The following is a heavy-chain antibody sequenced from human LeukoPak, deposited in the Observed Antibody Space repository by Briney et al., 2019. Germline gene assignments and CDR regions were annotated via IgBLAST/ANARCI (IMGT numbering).Heavy chain of an antibody. D-gene: IGHD6-13*01. Sequence: GGFLRLPCGASGFPVSIYVVICRRQAPGMGLEWVSTIITSAGNTYYADSVKGRFTISRDNSNNTLYLHMNSLRAEDTAVYYCAESLYRRSWYWADWGQGALVTVSS. J-gene: IGHJ4*02. V-gene: IGHV3-23*01. CDR1: GFPVSIYV. CDR2: IITSAGNT. CDR3: AESLYRRSWYWAD.